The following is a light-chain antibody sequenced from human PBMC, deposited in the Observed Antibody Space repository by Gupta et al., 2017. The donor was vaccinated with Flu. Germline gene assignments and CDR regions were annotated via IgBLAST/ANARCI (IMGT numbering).Light chain of an antibody. Sequence: PATLSVSTRERATITGSASQGVSNYLAWYQQKPGQAPRLLIYEASNRATGVPARFSGSGSGTDFTLTINNLEPEDFAAYYCQQRNSWPWTFGQGTQMEIK. CDR1: QGVSNY. J-gene: IGKJ5*01. CDR3: QQRNSWPWT. V-gene: IGKV3D-11*01. CDR2: EAS.